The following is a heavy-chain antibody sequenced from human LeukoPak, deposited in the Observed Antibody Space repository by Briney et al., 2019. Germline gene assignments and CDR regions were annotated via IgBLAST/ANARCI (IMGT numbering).Heavy chain of an antibody. J-gene: IGHJ4*02. CDR2: IWYDGSNK. Sequence: GGSLRLSCAASGFTFSSYGMHWVRQAPGKGLELVGVIWYDGSNKYYADSVQGRFTISRDNSKNTLFLQMDSLRAEDTAVYYCAKDGYYGSGPLDYWGQGTLVTVSS. D-gene: IGHD3-10*01. CDR3: AKDGYYGSGPLDY. CDR1: GFTFSSYG. V-gene: IGHV3-33*06.